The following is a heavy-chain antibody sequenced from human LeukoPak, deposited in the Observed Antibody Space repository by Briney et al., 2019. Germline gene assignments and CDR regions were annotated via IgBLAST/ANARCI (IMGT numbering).Heavy chain of an antibody. Sequence: GGSLRLSCAASGFTFSSYGMHWVRQAPGKGLEWVAVISYDGSDQYYVDSVKGRFTISRDNSKNTLYLQMSSLRGEDTAVYYCAKGRYSGYDFLDYWGQGTLVTVSS. CDR3: AKGRYSGYDFLDY. CDR1: GFTFSSYG. J-gene: IGHJ4*02. D-gene: IGHD5-12*01. CDR2: ISYDGSDQ. V-gene: IGHV3-30*18.